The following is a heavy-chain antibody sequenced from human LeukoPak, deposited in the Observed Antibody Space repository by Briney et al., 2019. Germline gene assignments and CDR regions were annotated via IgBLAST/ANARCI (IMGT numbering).Heavy chain of an antibody. V-gene: IGHV4-34*01. CDR1: GGSFSGYY. Sequence: SETLSLTCAVYGGSFSGYYWSWIRQPPGKGLEWIGEINHSGSTNYNPSLKSRVTISVDTSKNQFSLKLSSVTAADTAVYYCARLDYYDSRWAFDTWGQGTMVTVSS. D-gene: IGHD3-22*01. CDR3: ARLDYYDSRWAFDT. CDR2: INHSGST. J-gene: IGHJ3*02.